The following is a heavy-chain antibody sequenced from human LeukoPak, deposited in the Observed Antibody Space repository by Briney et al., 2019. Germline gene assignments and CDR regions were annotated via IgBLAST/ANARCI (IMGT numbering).Heavy chain of an antibody. CDR3: AGFSDC. CDR2: IKQDGSEI. CDR1: GFSFSTYW. V-gene: IGHV3-7*04. Sequence: PGGSLRLSCAASGFSFSTYWMSWVRQAPGKGLEWVANIKQDGSEIYYLDSVRGRFTISRDNAKNSVYLQMNSLRDEDTAVYYCAGFSDCWGQGTLVTVSS. J-gene: IGHJ4*02.